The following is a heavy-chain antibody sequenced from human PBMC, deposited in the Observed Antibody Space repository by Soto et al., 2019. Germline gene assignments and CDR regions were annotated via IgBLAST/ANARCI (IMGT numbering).Heavy chain of an antibody. CDR3: ATILHTYYYDSSGYYDS. Sequence: SETLSLTCAVYGGSFSGYYWSWIRQPPGKGLEWIGEINHSGSTNYNPSLKSRVTISVDTSKNQFSLKLSSVTAADTAVYYCATILHTYYYDSSGYYDSWGQGTQVTVSS. CDR1: GGSFSGYY. J-gene: IGHJ5*01. V-gene: IGHV4-34*01. CDR2: INHSGST. D-gene: IGHD3-22*01.